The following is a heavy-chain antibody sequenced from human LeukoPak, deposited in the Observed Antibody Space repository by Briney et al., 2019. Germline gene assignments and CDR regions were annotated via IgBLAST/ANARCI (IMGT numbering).Heavy chain of an antibody. CDR1: GFTFSDPY. Sequence: PGGSLRLSCAASGFTFSDPYMDWVRQAPGKGLDWVGRARNKANSYTTEYAASVKGRFTISRDDSKNSLYLQMNSLKTEDTAVYYCTRGSDYGGNSIPFDYWGQGTLVTVSS. CDR3: TRGSDYGGNSIPFDY. CDR2: ARNKANSYTT. D-gene: IGHD4-23*01. J-gene: IGHJ4*02. V-gene: IGHV3-72*01.